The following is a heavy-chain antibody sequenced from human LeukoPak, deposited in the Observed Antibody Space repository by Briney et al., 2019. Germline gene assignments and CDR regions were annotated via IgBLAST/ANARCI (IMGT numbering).Heavy chain of an antibody. Sequence: GGSLRLSCAASGFTFRSYSMHWVRQAPGKGLEWVSSISSSSSHIYYADSVKGRFTISRDNAKNSLYLHMNSLRADDTAVYYYARAGTTGTTRFYFDYWGQGTLVTVSS. V-gene: IGHV3-21*01. J-gene: IGHJ4*02. CDR1: GFTFRSYS. D-gene: IGHD1-1*01. CDR2: ISSSSSHI. CDR3: ARAGTTGTTRFYFDY.